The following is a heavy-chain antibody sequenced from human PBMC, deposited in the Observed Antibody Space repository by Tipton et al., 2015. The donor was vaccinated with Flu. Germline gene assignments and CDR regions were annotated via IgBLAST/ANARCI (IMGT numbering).Heavy chain of an antibody. Sequence: TLSLTCSVSGYSIRSAYYWGWVRRPPGKGLEWIGTIYHSGTTYYNPSLKSRLTISVDTSKNQFSLKLSSVTAADTAVYYCARGGIGLVRGVIKGWGQGILVTVSS. CDR3: ARGGIGLVRGVIKG. D-gene: IGHD3-10*01. J-gene: IGHJ4*02. CDR1: GYSIRSAYY. CDR2: IYHSGTT. V-gene: IGHV4-38-2*02.